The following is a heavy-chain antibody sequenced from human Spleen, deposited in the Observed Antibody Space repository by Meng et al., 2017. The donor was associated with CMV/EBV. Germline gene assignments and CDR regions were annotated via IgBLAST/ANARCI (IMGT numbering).Heavy chain of an antibody. D-gene: IGHD3-3*01. CDR1: GGSFSGSSSGYY. Sequence: SETLSLTCAIYGGSFSGSSSGYYWSWIRQSPGKGLEWIGEINHSGSTNYNPSLKTRVTISVDTSKNQFSLRLSSVTAADTAVYYCARGLGGSYDFWSGSKYNWFDPWGQGTLVTVSS. CDR3: ARGLGGSYDFWSGSKYNWFDP. J-gene: IGHJ5*02. V-gene: IGHV4-34*01. CDR2: INHSGST.